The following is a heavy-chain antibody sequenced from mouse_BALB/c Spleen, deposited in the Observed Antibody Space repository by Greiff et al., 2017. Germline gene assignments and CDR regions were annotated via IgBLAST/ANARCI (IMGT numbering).Heavy chain of an antibody. Sequence: VMLVESGPGLVAPSQSLSITCTVSGFSLTSYGVHWVRQPPGKGLEWLGVIWAGGSTNYNSALMSRLSISKDNSKSQVFLKMNSLQTDDTAMYYCARAGNSDFDYWGQGTTLTVSS. CDR1: GFSLTSYG. V-gene: IGHV2-9*02. CDR2: IWAGGST. D-gene: IGHD2-1*01. CDR3: ARAGNSDFDY. J-gene: IGHJ2*01.